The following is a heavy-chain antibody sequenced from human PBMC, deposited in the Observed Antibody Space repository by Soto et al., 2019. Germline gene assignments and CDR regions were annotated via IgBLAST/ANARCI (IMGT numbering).Heavy chain of an antibody. CDR2: IKSKTDGGTT. J-gene: IGHJ4*02. Sequence: PGGSLRLSCAASGFTFSNAWMSLVRQAPGKGLEWVGRIKSKTDGGTTDYAAPVKGRFTISRDDSKNTLYLQMNRLKTEDTAVYYCTTDNWNFFPRQCWGQGTLVTVSS. CDR3: TTDNWNFFPRQC. V-gene: IGHV3-15*01. CDR1: GFTFSNAW. D-gene: IGHD1-7*01.